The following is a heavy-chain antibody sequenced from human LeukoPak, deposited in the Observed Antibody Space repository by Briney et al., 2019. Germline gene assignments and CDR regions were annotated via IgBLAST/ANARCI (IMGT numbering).Heavy chain of an antibody. CDR1: GGSISSSSYY. CDR3: ARDGCSGGSCRRTRRGEWFDP. D-gene: IGHD2-15*01. CDR2: IYYSGST. J-gene: IGHJ5*02. Sequence: SETLSPTCTVSGGSISSSSYYWGWIRQPPGKGLEWIGSIYYSGSTYYNPSLKSRVTISVDTSKNQFSLKLSSVTAADTAVYYCARDGCSGGSCRRTRRGEWFDPWGQGTLVTVSS. V-gene: IGHV4-39*07.